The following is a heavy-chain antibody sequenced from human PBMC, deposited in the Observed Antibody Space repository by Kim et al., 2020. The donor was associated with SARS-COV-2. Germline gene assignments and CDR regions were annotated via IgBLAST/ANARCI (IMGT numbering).Heavy chain of an antibody. J-gene: IGHJ4*02. V-gene: IGHV3-30*03. CDR2: ISSDGANE. D-gene: IGHD2-15*01. CDR1: GFTFNRHG. Sequence: GGSLRLSCAASGFTFNRHGIHWVRQAPGKGLEWVAAISSDGANEQYADSVKDRFSISRDNSKNTLFLQLRSLRAEDSAVYYCARDGLCSGGNCYSGLPDFWGRGTLVTVSA. CDR3: ARDGLCSGGNCYSGLPDF.